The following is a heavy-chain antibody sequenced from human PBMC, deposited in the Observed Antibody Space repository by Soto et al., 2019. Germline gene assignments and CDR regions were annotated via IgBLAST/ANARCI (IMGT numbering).Heavy chain of an antibody. V-gene: IGHV1-69*08. CDR1: GGTFSSYT. D-gene: IGHD2-15*01. CDR3: AREEGPRRIYMDV. CDR2: IIPILGIA. Sequence: QVQLVQSGAEVTKPGPSVKVSCKASGGTFSSYTISWVRQAPGQGLEWMGRIIPILGIANYAQKFQGRVTITADKSTSTAYMELSSLRSEDTAVYYCAREEGPRRIYMDVWGKGTTVTVSS. J-gene: IGHJ6*03.